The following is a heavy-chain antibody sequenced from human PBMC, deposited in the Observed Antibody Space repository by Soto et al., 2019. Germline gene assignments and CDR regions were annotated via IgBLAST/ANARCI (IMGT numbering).Heavy chain of an antibody. D-gene: IGHD3-16*01. CDR2: FYSSGTT. J-gene: IGHJ2*01. Sequence: PSETLSLTCTVSRGSIINYFWSWIRQPPGKGLEWIRYFYSSGTTKYNPSLKSRVTMSVDTSKNQFFLNLISVTAADTAVYYCARDLSWGEGSFDLWGRGTLVTVSS. CDR1: RGSIINYF. V-gene: IGHV4-59*01. CDR3: ARDLSWGEGSFDL.